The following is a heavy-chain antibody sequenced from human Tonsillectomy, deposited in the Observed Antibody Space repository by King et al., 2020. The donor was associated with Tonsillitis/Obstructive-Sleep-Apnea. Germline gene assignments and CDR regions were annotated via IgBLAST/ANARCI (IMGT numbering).Heavy chain of an antibody. J-gene: IGHJ4*02. Sequence: VQLVESGAEVKKPGESLKISCKGSGYTFSNYWIAWVRQMPGRGPEWMGIVYPGESEIKYSPSFQGQVTISADKSISTAYLQWSSLEASDTAMYLCARAFCNRNRCHWGSSCYLDYWGQGTLVTVSS. CDR1: GYTFSNYW. D-gene: IGHD2/OR15-2a*01. V-gene: IGHV5-51*03. CDR2: VYPGESEI. CDR3: ARAFCNRNRCHWGSSCYLDY.